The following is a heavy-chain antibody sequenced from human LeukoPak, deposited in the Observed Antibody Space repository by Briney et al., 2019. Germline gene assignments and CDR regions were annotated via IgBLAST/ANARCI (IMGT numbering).Heavy chain of an antibody. CDR1: GFTFSSYG. J-gene: IGHJ4*02. Sequence: TGGSLRLSCAASGFTFSSYGMHWVRQAPGKGLEWVAFIRYGGSNKFYADSVKDRFTISRDNSKNTLYLQMNSLRAEDTAVYYCAKDRRIAAAVYWGQGTLVTVSS. D-gene: IGHD6-13*01. CDR3: AKDRRIAAAVY. V-gene: IGHV3-30*02. CDR2: IRYGGSNK.